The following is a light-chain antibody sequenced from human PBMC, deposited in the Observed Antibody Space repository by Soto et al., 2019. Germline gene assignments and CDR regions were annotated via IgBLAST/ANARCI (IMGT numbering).Light chain of an antibody. CDR3: QQFSSFLYT. CDR2: HAS. J-gene: IGKJ2*01. CDR1: QSISNW. Sequence: DIHMTQSPSTLSASAGDRVTITCRASQSISNWLAWYQQKPGKAPKLLIYHASSLESGVPSRFTGSGSGTEFTPTISSRQPDFFSTYFCQQFSSFLYTFGQGTKLEFK. V-gene: IGKV1-5*01.